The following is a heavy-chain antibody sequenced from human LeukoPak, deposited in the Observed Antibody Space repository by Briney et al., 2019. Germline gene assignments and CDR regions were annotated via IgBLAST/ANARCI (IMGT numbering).Heavy chain of an antibody. D-gene: IGHD3-16*01. CDR2: IYYSGIT. V-gene: IGHV4-39*01. CDR3: ARNKEGSGSHAYYGMEV. CDR1: GGSISSSTSY. Sequence: SETLSLTCAVSGGSISSSTSYWGWIRQPPGKGLEWIGTIYYSGITYYNPSLKSRVTISVDTSKNQVSLKLSSVTAADTAVYYCARNKEGSGSHAYYGMEVWGQGTTVTVSS. J-gene: IGHJ6*02.